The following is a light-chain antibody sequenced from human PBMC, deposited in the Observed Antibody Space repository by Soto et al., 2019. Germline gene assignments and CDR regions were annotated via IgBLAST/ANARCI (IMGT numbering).Light chain of an antibody. V-gene: IGLV4-69*01. J-gene: IGLJ3*02. CDR2: LNSDGSH. CDR3: QTWGTGTLYWV. Sequence: QLVLTQSPSASASLGASVKLTCTLSSGHSSYAIAWHQQQPEKGPRYLMKLNSDGSHSKGDGIPDRFSGSSSGAERYLTISSLQSEDEADYYCQTWGTGTLYWVFGGGTQLTV. CDR1: SGHSSYA.